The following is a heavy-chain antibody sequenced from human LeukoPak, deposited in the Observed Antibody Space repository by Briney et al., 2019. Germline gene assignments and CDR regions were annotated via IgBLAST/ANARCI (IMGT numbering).Heavy chain of an antibody. D-gene: IGHD1-7*01. CDR3: ASGTGTTGEDDAFDV. CDR1: GFTFSSYA. CDR2: ISDSGGNT. Sequence: GGSLRLSCAASGFTFSSYAMNWVRQAPGKGLEWVSVISDSGGNTYFADSVKGRFATSRDNSKNTLYLHMTSLKAEDTAVYYCASGTGTTGEDDAFDVWGQGTMVTVSS. J-gene: IGHJ3*01. V-gene: IGHV3-23*01.